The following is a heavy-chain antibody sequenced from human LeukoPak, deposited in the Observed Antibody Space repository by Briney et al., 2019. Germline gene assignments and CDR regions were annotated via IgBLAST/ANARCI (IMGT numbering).Heavy chain of an antibody. D-gene: IGHD3-10*01. CDR2: ISGSGGST. V-gene: IGHV3-23*01. CDR1: GFTFSSYG. CDR3: AKAYYNSGSYGY. J-gene: IGHJ4*02. Sequence: GGSLRLSCAASGFTFSSYGMSWVRQAPGKGLEWVSAISGSGGSTYYADSVKGRFTISRDNSKNTLYLQMNSLSAEDTAVYYCAKAYYNSGSYGYWGQGTLVTVSS.